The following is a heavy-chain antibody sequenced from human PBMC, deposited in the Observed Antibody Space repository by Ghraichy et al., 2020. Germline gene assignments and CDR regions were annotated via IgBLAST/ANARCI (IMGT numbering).Heavy chain of an antibody. Sequence: SVKVSCKASGGTFSSYAISWVRQAPGQGLEWMGRIIPILGIANYAQKFQGRVTITADKSTSTAYMELSSLRSEDTAVYYCARDPLAGGADYYYYYMDVWGKGTTATVSS. J-gene: IGHJ6*03. D-gene: IGHD1-1*01. CDR1: GGTFSSYA. CDR3: ARDPLAGGADYYYYYMDV. V-gene: IGHV1-69*04. CDR2: IIPILGIA.